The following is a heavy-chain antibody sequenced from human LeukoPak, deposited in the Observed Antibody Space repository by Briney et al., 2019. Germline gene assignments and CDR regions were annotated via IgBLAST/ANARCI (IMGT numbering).Heavy chain of an antibody. J-gene: IGHJ4*02. CDR3: ARDVDCSGGSCYSEKYDY. CDR1: GYTFTSYG. Sequence: GASVKVSCKASGYTFTSYGISWVRQAPGQGLEWMGWISAYNGNTNYAQKLQGRVTMTTDTSTSTAYMELRSLRSDDTAVYYCARDVDCSGGSCYSEKYDYWGQGTLVTVSS. V-gene: IGHV1-18*01. CDR2: ISAYNGNT. D-gene: IGHD2-15*01.